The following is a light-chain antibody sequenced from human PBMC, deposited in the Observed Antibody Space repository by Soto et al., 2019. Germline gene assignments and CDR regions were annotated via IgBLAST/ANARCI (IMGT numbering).Light chain of an antibody. CDR2: DAS. J-gene: IGKJ1*01. CDR1: QSISSR. CDR3: QQYNSYWT. Sequence: DIQMTQSPSTLSASVGDRVTITCRASQSISSRLAWYQHKPGKAPKLLIYDASGLESGVPSRFSGSGSGTEFTLTLSSLQADDFATYYCQQYNSYWTFGQGTKVEIK. V-gene: IGKV1-5*01.